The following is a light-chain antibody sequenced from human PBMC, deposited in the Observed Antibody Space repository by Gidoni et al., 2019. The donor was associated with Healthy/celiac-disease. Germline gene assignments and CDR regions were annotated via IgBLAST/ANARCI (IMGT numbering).Light chain of an antibody. CDR3: CSYAGSSTLV. Sequence: QSALTQPASVSGSPGQSITISCTGTSSDVGSYTLVSWYQQHPGKAPTLMIYEVSTRPPGVSNRFSGSKSGNTASLTISGLQAEDEADYYCCSYAGSSTLVFGGGTKLTVL. CDR2: EVS. CDR1: SSDVGSYTL. J-gene: IGLJ2*01. V-gene: IGLV2-23*02.